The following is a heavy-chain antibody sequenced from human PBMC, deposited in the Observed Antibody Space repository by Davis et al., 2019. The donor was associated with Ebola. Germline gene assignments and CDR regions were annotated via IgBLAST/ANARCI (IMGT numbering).Heavy chain of an antibody. CDR3: ARVGSGFSLVDY. CDR1: GGSIISSSSY. D-gene: IGHD6-19*01. Sequence: MPSETLSLTCTVSGGSIISSSSYWGWIRQPPGKGLEWIGEIYHGGTTNYNPSLKSRLTISVDTSKNQFSLKLSSVTAADTAVYSCARVGSGFSLVDYWGQGTLVTVSS. J-gene: IGHJ4*02. CDR2: IYHGGTT. V-gene: IGHV4-39*07.